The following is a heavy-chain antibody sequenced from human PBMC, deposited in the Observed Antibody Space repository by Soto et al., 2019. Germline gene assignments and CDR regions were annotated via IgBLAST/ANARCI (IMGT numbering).Heavy chain of an antibody. D-gene: IGHD1-26*01. Sequence: QVQLVQSGAEVKKPGSSVKVSCKASGGSFSSYAFNWVRQAPGQGLEWLGGIIPIFGTANYAQTFQGRVTITADNSTSTVSMELSSLRSEDTAMFYCARVWGFSNVWGQGTTVTVSS. CDR2: IIPIFGTA. CDR3: ARVWGFSNV. V-gene: IGHV1-69*06. CDR1: GGSFSSYA. J-gene: IGHJ6*02.